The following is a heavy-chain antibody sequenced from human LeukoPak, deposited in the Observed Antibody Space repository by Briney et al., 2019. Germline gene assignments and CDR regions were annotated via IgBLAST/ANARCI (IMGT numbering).Heavy chain of an antibody. J-gene: IGHJ6*02. D-gene: IGHD4-17*01. CDR3: ARPTVTTAYYYYGMDV. CDR2: ISSSDSTI. V-gene: IGHV3-11*01. CDR1: GPTFSDYY. Sequence: GGSLRLSCAAAGPTFSDYYISSTSQAPGKGLEWVSYISSSDSTIYYANSVKGRFTISRDNAKTAMYLQMNSLRAEDTAVYYCARPTVTTAYYYYGMDVWGQGTTVTVSS.